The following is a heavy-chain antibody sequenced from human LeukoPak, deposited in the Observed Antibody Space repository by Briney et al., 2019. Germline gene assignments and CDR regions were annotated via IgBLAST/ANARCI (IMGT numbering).Heavy chain of an antibody. CDR2: IYHSGST. V-gene: IGHV4-59*12. J-gene: IGHJ5*02. D-gene: IGHD1-14*01. CDR1: GGSISSYY. Sequence: SETLSLTCTVSGGSISSYYWSWIRQPPGKGLEWIGYIYHSGSTYYNPSLKSRVTISVDRSKNQFSLKLSSVTAADTAVYYCASNRVDNWFDPWGQGTLVTVSS. CDR3: ASNRVDNWFDP.